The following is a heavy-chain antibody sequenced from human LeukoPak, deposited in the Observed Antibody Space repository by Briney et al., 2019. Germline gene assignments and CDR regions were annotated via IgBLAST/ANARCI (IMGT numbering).Heavy chain of an antibody. CDR2: INNSGGNT. J-gene: IGHJ4*02. Sequence: GGSLRLSCAASGFTISNYAMSWVRQAPGKGLEWVSTINNSGGNTHYADSVKGRFTISRDNSKNTLYLQMNSLRAEDTAVYYCARGYTAMVPYYFDYWGQGTLVTVSS. V-gene: IGHV3-23*01. D-gene: IGHD5-18*01. CDR1: GFTISNYA. CDR3: ARGYTAMVPYYFDY.